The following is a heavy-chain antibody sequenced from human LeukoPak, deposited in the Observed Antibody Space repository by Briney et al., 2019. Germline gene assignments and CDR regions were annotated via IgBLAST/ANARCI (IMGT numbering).Heavy chain of an antibody. CDR2: ISGSGGST. D-gene: IGHD3-3*01. V-gene: IGHV3-23*01. J-gene: IGHJ5*02. CDR3: AKDSRRRTIFGVVISSNWFDP. Sequence: PGGSLRLSCAASGFTFSSYAMSWVRQAPGKGLEWVSAISGSGGSTYYADSVKGRFTISRDNSKNTLYLQMNSLRAEDTAVYYCAKDSRRRTIFGVVISSNWFDPWGQGTLVTVSS. CDR1: GFTFSSYA.